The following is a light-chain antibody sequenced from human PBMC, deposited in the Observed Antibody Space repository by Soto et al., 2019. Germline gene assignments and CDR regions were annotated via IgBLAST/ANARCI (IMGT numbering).Light chain of an antibody. CDR1: QSVSNF. CDR3: QQYDSSPVT. J-gene: IGKJ2*01. CDR2: GAS. V-gene: IGKV3-20*01. Sequence: EIVLTQSPATLSLSPGERATLSCRASQSVSNFLAWYQQKPGQAPRLLIYGASSRATDIPDRFSGSGSGTDFTLTISRLEPEDFAVYYCQQYDSSPVTFGQGTKLEIK.